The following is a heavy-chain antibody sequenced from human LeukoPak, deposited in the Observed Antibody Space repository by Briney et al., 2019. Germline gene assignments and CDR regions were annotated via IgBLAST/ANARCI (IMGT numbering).Heavy chain of an antibody. CDR1: GGTFSSYA. CDR3: VRDYGDLFTATVHETYFDY. CDR2: IIPIFGTA. V-gene: IGHV1-69*01. J-gene: IGHJ4*02. Sequence: SSVKVSCKASGGTFSSYAISWVRQAPGQGLEWMGGIIPIFGTANYAQKFQGRVTITADESTSTAYMELSSLRSEDTAVYYCVRDYGDLFTATVHETYFDYWGQGTLVTVSS. D-gene: IGHD4-17*01.